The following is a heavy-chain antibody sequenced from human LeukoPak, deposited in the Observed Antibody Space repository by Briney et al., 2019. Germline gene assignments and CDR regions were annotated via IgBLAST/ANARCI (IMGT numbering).Heavy chain of an antibody. CDR2: INHSGST. D-gene: IGHD6-13*01. J-gene: IGHJ4*02. CDR1: GGSFSGYY. V-gene: IGHV4-34*01. Sequence: PSETLSLTCAVYGGSFSGYYWSWIRQPPGKGLEWIGEINHSGSTNYNPSLKSRVTISVDKSKNQFSLKLSSVTAADTAVYYCASRTYGSRTHFDYWGQGTLVTVSS. CDR3: ASRTYGSRTHFDY.